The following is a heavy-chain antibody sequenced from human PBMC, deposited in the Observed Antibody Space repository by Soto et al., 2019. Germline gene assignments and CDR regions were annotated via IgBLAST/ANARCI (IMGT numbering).Heavy chain of an antibody. J-gene: IGHJ4*02. V-gene: IGHV1-3*01. CDR1: GYTFTSYA. Sequence: ASVKVSCKASGYTFTSYAMHWVRQAPGQRLEWMGWINAGNGNTKYSQKFQGRVTITRDTSASTAYMELSSLRSEDTAVYYCARDPPHNYGSWSFLLFYWGQGTLVTVSS. CDR3: ARDPPHNYGSWSFLLFY. D-gene: IGHD3-10*01. CDR2: INAGNGNT.